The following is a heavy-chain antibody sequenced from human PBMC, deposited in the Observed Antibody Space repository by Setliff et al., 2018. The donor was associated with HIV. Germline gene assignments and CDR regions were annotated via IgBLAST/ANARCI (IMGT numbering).Heavy chain of an antibody. CDR3: ATFDYYDSSGFYYGGGH. J-gene: IGHJ4*02. D-gene: IGHD3-22*01. CDR2: ITHSGSA. Sequence: TSETLSLTCAVYGGSFSGYYCWSWIRQSPGERLEWIGDITHSGSAEYSPSFRSRVTISVDTSKNQFSLKLNSVTAADTAVYYCATFDYYDSSGFYYGGGHWGQGTLVTVSS. V-gene: IGHV4-34*01. CDR1: GGSFSGYY.